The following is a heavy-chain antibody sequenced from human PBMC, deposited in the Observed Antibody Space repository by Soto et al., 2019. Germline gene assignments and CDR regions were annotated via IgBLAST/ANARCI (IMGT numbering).Heavy chain of an antibody. CDR3: ARDRVDTAMAIFDY. CDR1: VGSISSCDCY. D-gene: IGHD5-18*01. CDR2: IYYSGST. Sequence: SEPLSLPYTVSVGSISSCDCYWSCIPDPPGKGLEWIGYIYYSGSTNYNPSLKSRVTISVDTSKNQFSLKLSSVTAADTAVYYCARDRVDTAMAIFDYWGQGTLVTVSS. V-gene: IGHV4-61*08. J-gene: IGHJ4*02.